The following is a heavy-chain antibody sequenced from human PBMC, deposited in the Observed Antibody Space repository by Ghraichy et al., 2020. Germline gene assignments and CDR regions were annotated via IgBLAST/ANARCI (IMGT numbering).Heavy chain of an antibody. J-gene: IGHJ6*02. Sequence: LSLTCTVSGGSISSSSFYWGWIRQPPGKGLEWIGSIYYSGSTYYNPSLKSRVTISVDTSKNQFSLKLSSLTAADTAVYYCARDGSSVYDWSIGMDVWGQGTTVAVSS. CDR3: ARDGSSVYDWSIGMDV. CDR1: GGSISSSSFY. V-gene: IGHV4-39*07. CDR2: IYYSGST. D-gene: IGHD5/OR15-5a*01.